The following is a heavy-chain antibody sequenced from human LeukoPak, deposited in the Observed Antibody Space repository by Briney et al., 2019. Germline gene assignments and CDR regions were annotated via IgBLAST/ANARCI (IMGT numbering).Heavy chain of an antibody. CDR3: ARDRDCSSTSCYSRPIDY. CDR2: ISSSSSYI. J-gene: IGHJ4*02. D-gene: IGHD2-2*01. Sequence: GGSLRLSCAASGFTFSSYSMTWVRQAPGKGLEWVSSISSSSSYIYYADSVKGRFTISRDNAKNSLYLQMNSLRAEDTAVYYCARDRDCSSTSCYSRPIDYWGQGTLVTVSS. V-gene: IGHV3-21*01. CDR1: GFTFSSYS.